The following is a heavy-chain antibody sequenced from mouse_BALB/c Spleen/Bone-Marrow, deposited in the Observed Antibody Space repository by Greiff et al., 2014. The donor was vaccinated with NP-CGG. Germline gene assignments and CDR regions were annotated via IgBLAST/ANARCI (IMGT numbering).Heavy chain of an antibody. CDR3: ARQGDYGSSWFAY. V-gene: IGHV5-2*01. CDR2: INSDGGST. CDR1: EYEFPSHD. J-gene: IGHJ3*01. D-gene: IGHD1-1*01. Sequence: EVKLQESGGGLVQPGESLKLSCESNEYEFPSHDMSWVRKTPEKRLELVAAINSDGGSTFYPDTMERRFIIFRDNTKKTLYLQMSSLRSEDTALYYCARQGDYGSSWFAYWGQGTLVTVSA.